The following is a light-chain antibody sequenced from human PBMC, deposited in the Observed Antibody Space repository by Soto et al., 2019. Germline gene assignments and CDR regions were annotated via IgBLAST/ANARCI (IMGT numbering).Light chain of an antibody. CDR3: QQRSNWPT. Sequence: EIVLTQSPATLSLSPGERATLSCRASQSVNSLLAWYHQKPGQAPRLLIYDASNRATGTPARFSGSGSGTDFTLTISSLEPEDFGVYYCQQRSNWPTFGQGTKLEIK. CDR2: DAS. J-gene: IGKJ2*01. CDR1: QSVNSL. V-gene: IGKV3-11*01.